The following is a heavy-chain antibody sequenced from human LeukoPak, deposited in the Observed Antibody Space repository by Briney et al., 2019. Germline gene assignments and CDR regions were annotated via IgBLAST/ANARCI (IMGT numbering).Heavy chain of an antibody. D-gene: IGHD3-3*01. CDR3: ARGTYDFWSVYPPFDY. CDR1: GFTFSSYS. CDR2: ISSSSSYI. V-gene: IGHV3-21*01. J-gene: IGHJ4*02. Sequence: GGSLRLSCAASGFTFSSYSMNWVRQAPGKGLEWVSSISSSSSYIYYADSVKGRFTISRDNAKNSLYLQMNSLRAEDTAVYYCARGTYDFWSVYPPFDYGGQGTLATVSS.